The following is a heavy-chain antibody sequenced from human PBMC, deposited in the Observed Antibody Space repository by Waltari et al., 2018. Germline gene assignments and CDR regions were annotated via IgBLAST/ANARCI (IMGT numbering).Heavy chain of an antibody. CDR2: INESGSKK. J-gene: IGHJ3*02. V-gene: IGHV3-7*01. D-gene: IGHD2-8*01. Sequence: EVSLVESGADLAQPGESLRHSCAAFGFSLTNYCMCWVRQVPGKGLEWVADINESGSKKYYVDSVKGRFTISRDNAKNSVDLQMNSLIVEDTAVYYCARDDNINGASDAFDIWGQGTMVTVSS. CDR1: GFSLTNYC. CDR3: ARDDNINGASDAFDI.